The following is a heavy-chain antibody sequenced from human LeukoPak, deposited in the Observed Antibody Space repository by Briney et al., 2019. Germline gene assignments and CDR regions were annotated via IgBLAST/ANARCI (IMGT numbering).Heavy chain of an antibody. J-gene: IGHJ4*02. CDR1: GGSFSGYY. V-gene: IGHV4-34*01. CDR3: ARVRSIAAAGTGEYFDY. D-gene: IGHD6-13*01. Sequence: PSETLSLTCAVYGGSFSGYYWSWLRQPPGKGLEWIGEINHSGSTNYNPSLKSRVTISVDTSKNQFSLKLSSVTAADTAVYYCARVRSIAAAGTGEYFDYWGQGTLVTVSS. CDR2: INHSGST.